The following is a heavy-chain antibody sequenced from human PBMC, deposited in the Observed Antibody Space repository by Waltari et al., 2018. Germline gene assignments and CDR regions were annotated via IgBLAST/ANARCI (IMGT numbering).Heavy chain of an antibody. J-gene: IGHJ4*02. Sequence: QVQLQQWGAGLLKPSETLSLTCAVYGGSFSGYYWSWIRQPPGKGLEWIGEINHSGSTNYNPSLKSRVTRSVDTSKNQFSLKLSSVTAADTAVYYCARTVRGFYFDWGQGTLVTVSS. V-gene: IGHV4-34*01. D-gene: IGHD2-21*01. CDR3: ARTVRGFYFD. CDR2: INHSGST. CDR1: GGSFSGYY.